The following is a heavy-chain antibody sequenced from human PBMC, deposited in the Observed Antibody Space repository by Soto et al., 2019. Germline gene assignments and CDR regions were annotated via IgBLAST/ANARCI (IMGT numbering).Heavy chain of an antibody. CDR2: LIPIYGTA. Sequence: GASVKVSCKASGGTFNSYAISWVRQAPGRGLEWMGGLIPIYGTATYAQNFQGRVTITADESTYTAYMELSSLRSEDTAVYYCATDTYGTSALVYWGQGTLVTVSS. J-gene: IGHJ4*02. D-gene: IGHD2-2*01. V-gene: IGHV1-69*13. CDR3: ATDTYGTSALVY. CDR1: GGTFNSYA.